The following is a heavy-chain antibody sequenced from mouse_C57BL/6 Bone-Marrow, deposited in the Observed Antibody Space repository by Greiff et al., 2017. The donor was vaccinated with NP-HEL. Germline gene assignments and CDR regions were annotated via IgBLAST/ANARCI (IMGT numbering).Heavy chain of an antibody. CDR1: GYTFTDYE. Sequence: VKLMESGAELVRPGASVTLSCKASGYTFTDYEMHWVKQTPVHGLEWIGAIDPETGGTAYNQKFKGKAILTADKSSSTAYMELRSLTSEDSAVYYCTRIQFITTVGRDFPFAYWGQGTLVTVSA. CDR2: IDPETGGT. D-gene: IGHD1-1*01. CDR3: TRIQFITTVGRDFPFAY. J-gene: IGHJ3*01. V-gene: IGHV1-15*01.